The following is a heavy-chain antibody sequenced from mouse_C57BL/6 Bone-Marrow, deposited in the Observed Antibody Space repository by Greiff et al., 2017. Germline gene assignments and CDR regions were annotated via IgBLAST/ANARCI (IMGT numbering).Heavy chain of an antibody. CDR3: GRSGSYYYGKADY. D-gene: IGHD1-1*01. CDR1: GYTFTSYW. V-gene: IGHV1-64*01. CDR2: IHPNSGST. J-gene: IGHJ2*01. Sequence: QVQLQQPGAELVKPGASVKLSCKASGYTFTSYWMHWVKQRPGQGLEWIGMIHPNSGSTNYNEKFKSKATLTVDKSSSTAYMQLSSLTSEDAAVYYCGRSGSYYYGKADYWGQGTTLTVSS.